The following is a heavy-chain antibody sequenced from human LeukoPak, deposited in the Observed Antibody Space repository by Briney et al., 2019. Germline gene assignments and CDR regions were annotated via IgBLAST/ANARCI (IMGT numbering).Heavy chain of an antibody. CDR1: GFTFSSYG. Sequence: PGGSLRLSCEASGFTFSSYGMQWVRQAPGKGLEWEAFIGYDGNKIYYADSVKGRFTISRDNSKNTLYLQMNSLKSEDTAVYYCAKDHKREGNRYFDYWGQGTLVTVSS. J-gene: IGHJ4*02. CDR3: AKDHKREGNRYFDY. CDR2: IGYDGNKI. V-gene: IGHV3-30*02.